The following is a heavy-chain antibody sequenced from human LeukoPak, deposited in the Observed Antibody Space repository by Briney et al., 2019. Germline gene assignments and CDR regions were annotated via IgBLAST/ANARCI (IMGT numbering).Heavy chain of an antibody. CDR1: GFTFNSYN. CDR3: ARGSGYSNYVVVY. J-gene: IGHJ4*02. CDR2: INWNGGST. Sequence: GGSLRLSCATSGFTFNSYNMSWVRQAPGKGLEWVSGINWNGGSTGYADSVKGRFTISRDNAKSSLYLQMNSLRAEDTALYYCARGSGYSNYVVVYWGQGTLVTVSS. V-gene: IGHV3-20*04. D-gene: IGHD4-11*01.